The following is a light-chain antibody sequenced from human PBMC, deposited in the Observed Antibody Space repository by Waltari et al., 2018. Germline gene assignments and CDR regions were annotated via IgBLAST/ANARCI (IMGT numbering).Light chain of an antibody. CDR2: SSP. J-gene: IGKJ4*01. CDR3: QQSYSAPLA. Sequence: DTLMTQSPSSLSASVGDRVTITCRASQAISTYVNWYQQTPGMAPQLLIFSSPTLHRGVASRFSGSGSGTEFTLTISNLQPDDFATYYCQQSYSAPLAFGGGTKLDI. CDR1: QAISTY. V-gene: IGKV1-39*01.